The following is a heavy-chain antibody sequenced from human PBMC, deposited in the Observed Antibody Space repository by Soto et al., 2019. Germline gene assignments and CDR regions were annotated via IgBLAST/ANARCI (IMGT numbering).Heavy chain of an antibody. J-gene: IGHJ4*02. V-gene: IGHV3-33*01. Sequence: VELVESGGGVVQPGGSLRLSCAASGFTFNTHGMHWVRQAPGKGLEWVAVIWYDGSQRYYAVFVRGRFTISRDNSQNTLYLPMTSPRAEDTAVYYCARIDDYGDYVTDYWGQGALVNVSS. CDR3: ARIDDYGDYVTDY. CDR1: GFTFNTHG. D-gene: IGHD4-17*01. CDR2: IWYDGSQR.